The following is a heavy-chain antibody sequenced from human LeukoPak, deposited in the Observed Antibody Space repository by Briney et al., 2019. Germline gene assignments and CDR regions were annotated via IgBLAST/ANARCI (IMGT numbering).Heavy chain of an antibody. CDR1: GYSISSGYY. V-gene: IGHV4-38-2*01. CDR3: ARRTGSGSYYLDF. J-gene: IGHJ4*02. D-gene: IGHD3-10*01. CDR2: IYHSGST. Sequence: PSETLSLTCAVSGYSISSGYYWGWVRQPPGKGLEWIGSIYHSGSTYYNPSLKSRVTISVDTSKNQFSLKVTSVNAAGTAVYYCARRTGSGSYYLDFWGRGTVVSVSS.